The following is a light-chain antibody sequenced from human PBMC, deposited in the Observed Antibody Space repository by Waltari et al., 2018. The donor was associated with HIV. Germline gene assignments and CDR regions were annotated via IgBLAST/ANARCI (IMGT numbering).Light chain of an antibody. J-gene: IGLJ3*02. CDR3: NAYAGSNNWV. CDR2: EVN. V-gene: IGLV2-8*01. CDR1: SSDVGGSKY. Sequence: QSALTQPPSASGSPGQSVTISCTGTSSDVGGSKYVSWYQQHPGKAPKLMIYEVNKRPWGVPDRFSGSKAANTACVADCGLQGDDEAEYCCNAYAGSNNWVAGGGTKLTVL.